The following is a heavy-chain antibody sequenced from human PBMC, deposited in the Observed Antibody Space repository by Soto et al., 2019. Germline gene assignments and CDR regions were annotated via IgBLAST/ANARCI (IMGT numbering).Heavy chain of an antibody. CDR2: LSGSGGST. CDR1: GFTFRNYG. V-gene: IGHV3-23*01. CDR3: ARYSLSTYYYMTSDYFDY. J-gene: IGHJ4*02. D-gene: IGHD3-10*01. Sequence: GGSLRLSCAASGFTFRNYGMNWVRQAPGKGLEWVSGLSGSGGSTYYADSVKGRFTISRDNSKNTLYLQMNSLRAEDTAVYYCARYSLSTYYYMTSDYFDYWGQGTMVTVSS.